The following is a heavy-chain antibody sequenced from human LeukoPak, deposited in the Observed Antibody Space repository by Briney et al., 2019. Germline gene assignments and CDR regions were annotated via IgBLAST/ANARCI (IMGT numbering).Heavy chain of an antibody. J-gene: IGHJ4*02. CDR2: ISSYNGNT. Sequence: ASVKVSCKASGYTFTSYGISWVRQAPGQGLEWMGWISSYNGNTNYAQKLQGRVTMTTDTSTSAAYMELRSLRSDDTAVYYCARAYGVLRYFDWYHGGGYFDYWGQGTLVTVSS. V-gene: IGHV1-18*01. CDR1: GYTFTSYG. D-gene: IGHD3-9*01. CDR3: ARAYGVLRYFDWYHGGGYFDY.